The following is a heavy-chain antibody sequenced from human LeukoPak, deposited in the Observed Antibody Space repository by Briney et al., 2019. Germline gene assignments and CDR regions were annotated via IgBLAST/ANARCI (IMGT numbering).Heavy chain of an antibody. CDR3: ARDYYDSSGSSTDTLDI. J-gene: IGHJ3*02. D-gene: IGHD3-22*01. V-gene: IGHV4-34*01. Sequence: SETLSLTCAVYGGSFSGYYWSWIRQPPGKGLEWIGEINHSGSTNYNPSLKSRVTISVDTSKNQFSLKLSSVTAADTAVYYCARDYYDSSGSSTDTLDIWGQGTMVTVSS. CDR1: GGSFSGYY. CDR2: INHSGST.